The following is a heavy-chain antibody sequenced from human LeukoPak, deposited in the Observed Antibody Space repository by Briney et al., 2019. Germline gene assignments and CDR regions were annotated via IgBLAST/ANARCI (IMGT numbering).Heavy chain of an antibody. CDR3: ARADVDV. J-gene: IGHJ6*03. V-gene: IGHV3-48*01. CDR1: GFNFNIYS. CDR2: ISSSSSKI. Sequence: PGGSLRLSCAASGFNFNIYSFNWDRQAPGKGLEWVSYISSSSSKIYYADSVKGRFTISRDSGKTSVYLQMNSLRAEDTAVYYCARADVDVWGKGTTVAVSS.